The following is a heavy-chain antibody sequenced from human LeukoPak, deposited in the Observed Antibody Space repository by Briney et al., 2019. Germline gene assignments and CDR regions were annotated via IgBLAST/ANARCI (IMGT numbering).Heavy chain of an antibody. D-gene: IGHD3-22*01. CDR1: GYTLTSYY. J-gene: IGHJ4*02. V-gene: IGHV1-18*04. Sequence: GASVKVSCKASGYTLTSYYMHWVRQAPGQGLEWMGWISAYNGNTNYAQKLQGRVTMTTDTSTSTAYMELRSLRSDDTAVYYCARDLRQYYYDSSGYSRTIDYWGQGTLVTVSS. CDR2: ISAYNGNT. CDR3: ARDLRQYYYDSSGYSRTIDY.